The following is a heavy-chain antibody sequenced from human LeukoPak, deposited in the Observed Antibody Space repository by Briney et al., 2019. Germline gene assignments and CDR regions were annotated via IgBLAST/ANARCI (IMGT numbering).Heavy chain of an antibody. Sequence: RASVKVSCKASGYTFTSYGISWVRHAPGQGLEWMGWINAYNGNTNYAQKLQGRVTMTTDTSTSTAYMELRSLRSDDTAVHYCARVEGIAAAGTSFDYWGQGTLVTVSS. CDR2: INAYNGNT. CDR3: ARVEGIAAAGTSFDY. J-gene: IGHJ4*02. D-gene: IGHD6-13*01. V-gene: IGHV1-18*01. CDR1: GYTFTSYG.